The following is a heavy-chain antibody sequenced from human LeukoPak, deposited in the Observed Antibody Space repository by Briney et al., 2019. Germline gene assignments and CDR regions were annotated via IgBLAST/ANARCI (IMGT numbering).Heavy chain of an antibody. V-gene: IGHV4-39*01. Sequence: PSETLSLTCSVSGGSISSSSYYWGWIRQPPGKGLEWIGSIYYSGSTYYNPSLKSRVTISVDTSKNQFSLKLSSVTAADTAVYYCASPGYYYYMDVWGKGTTVTIS. CDR2: IYYSGST. CDR1: GGSISSSSYY. CDR3: ASPGYYYYMDV. J-gene: IGHJ6*03.